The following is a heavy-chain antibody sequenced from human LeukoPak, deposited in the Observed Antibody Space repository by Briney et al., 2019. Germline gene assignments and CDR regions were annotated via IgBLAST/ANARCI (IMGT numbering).Heavy chain of an antibody. J-gene: IGHJ6*03. CDR3: ARDDKGRIAAAGTYYYYYYMDV. D-gene: IGHD6-13*01. Sequence: SETLSLTCTVSGGSISSYYWSWIRQPAGKGLEWIGRIYTNGSTNYNPSLKSRVTMSVDTSKNQFSLKLSSVTAADTAVYYCARDDKGRIAAAGTYYYYYYMDVWGKGTTVTVSS. CDR2: IYTNGST. V-gene: IGHV4-4*07. CDR1: GGSISSYY.